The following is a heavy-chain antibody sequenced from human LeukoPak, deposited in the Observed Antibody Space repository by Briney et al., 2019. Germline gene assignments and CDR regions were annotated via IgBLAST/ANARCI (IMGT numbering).Heavy chain of an antibody. CDR2: ISGSGGST. J-gene: IGHJ4*02. CDR1: GFTFSSYA. Sequence: PGGPLRLSCAASGFTFSSYAMSWVRQAPGKGLEWVSAISGSGGSTYYADSVKGRFTISRDNSKNTLYLQMNSLRAEDTAVYYCAKDQDAIVLMVYAKWGQGTLVTVSS. V-gene: IGHV3-23*01. D-gene: IGHD2-8*01. CDR3: AKDQDAIVLMVYAK.